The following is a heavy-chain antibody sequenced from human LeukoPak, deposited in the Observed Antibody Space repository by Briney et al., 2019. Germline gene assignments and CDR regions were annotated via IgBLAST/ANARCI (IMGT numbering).Heavy chain of an antibody. D-gene: IGHD5-18*01. Sequence: PGGSLTLSCAASGFTVSSNYMSWVRQAPGKGLEWVSVIYSGGSTYYADSVKGRFTISRDNSKNTLYLQMNSLRAEDTAVYYCARSGLYRYGSQYYFDYWGQGTLVTVSS. J-gene: IGHJ4*02. V-gene: IGHV3-53*01. CDR2: IYSGGST. CDR1: GFTVSSNY. CDR3: ARSGLYRYGSQYYFDY.